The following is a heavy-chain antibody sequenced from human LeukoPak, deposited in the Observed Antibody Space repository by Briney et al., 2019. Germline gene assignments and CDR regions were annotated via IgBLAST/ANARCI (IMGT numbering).Heavy chain of an antibody. D-gene: IGHD6-13*01. CDR1: GYTFTGYY. CDR2: INPNSGGT. J-gene: IGHJ5*02. V-gene: IGHV1-2*02. CDR3: ARARVAAAGYWFDP. Sequence: ASVKVSCKASGYTFTGYYMHWVRQAPGQGLEWMGWINPNSGGTNYAQKFQGRATMTRDTSISTAYMELSRLRSDDTAVYYCARARVAAAGYWFDPWGQGTLVTVSS.